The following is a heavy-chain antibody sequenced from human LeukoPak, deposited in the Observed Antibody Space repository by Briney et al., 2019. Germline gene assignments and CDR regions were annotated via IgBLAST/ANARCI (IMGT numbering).Heavy chain of an antibody. CDR1: GGSFSGYY. J-gene: IGHJ6*02. CDR2: INHSGST. Sequence: SETLSLTCAAYGGSFSGYYWSWIRQPPGKGLEWIGEINHSGSTNYNPSLKSRVTISVDTSKNQFSLKLSSVTAADTAVYYCARGRDIVATFGYYYYYGMDVWGQGTTVTVSS. V-gene: IGHV4-34*01. CDR3: ARGRDIVATFGYYYYYGMDV. D-gene: IGHD5-12*01.